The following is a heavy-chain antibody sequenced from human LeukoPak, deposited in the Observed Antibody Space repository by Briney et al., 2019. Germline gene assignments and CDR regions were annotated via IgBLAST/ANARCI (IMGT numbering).Heavy chain of an antibody. J-gene: IGHJ4*02. CDR1: GDSVSSNCVA. CDR2: TYYRSKWNN. Sequence: SQTLSLTCAISGDSVSSNCVAWKWITHSPSRGLEWLGRTYYRSKWNNEYAESVRSRININPDTSKNQFSLQLDSVTPDDTAVYYCARERYYFDYWGQGSLVTVCS. V-gene: IGHV6-1*01. CDR3: ARERYYFDY.